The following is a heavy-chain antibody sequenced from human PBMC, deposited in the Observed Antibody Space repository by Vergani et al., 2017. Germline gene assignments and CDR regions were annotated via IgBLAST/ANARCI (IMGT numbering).Heavy chain of an antibody. Sequence: QLQLQQSGPGLVKPSETLFLTCTVSADSISSGSYYWGWIRQPPGKSLEWIGSIYYSGLTYYNPSLKSRVAISVDTSKNQFSLKVTSVTAADTAVYYCARDERRPWSNSWARFEYWGLGIPVTVSS. J-gene: IGHJ4*02. CDR2: IYYSGLT. D-gene: IGHD6-13*01. V-gene: IGHV4-39*02. CDR1: ADSISSGSYY. CDR3: ARDERRPWSNSWARFEY.